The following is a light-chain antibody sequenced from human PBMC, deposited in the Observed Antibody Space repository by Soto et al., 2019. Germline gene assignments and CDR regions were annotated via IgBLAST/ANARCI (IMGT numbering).Light chain of an antibody. CDR2: AAS. V-gene: IGKV1-12*01. J-gene: IGKJ5*01. CDR3: QQASSFPPT. CDR1: QDISSW. Sequence: DIQLTQSPTSVSHSVGHRDTVSCRASQDISSWLAWYQQKPGKAPKIMIYAASSLQGGVPSRFSGSGSGTEFTLTISSLQPEDFATYYCQQASSFPPTFGQGTRLEIK.